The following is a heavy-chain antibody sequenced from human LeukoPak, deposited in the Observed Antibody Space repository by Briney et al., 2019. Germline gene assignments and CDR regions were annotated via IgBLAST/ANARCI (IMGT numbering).Heavy chain of an antibody. CDR2: VSRSGSPQ. CDR1: GFTFSDYH. CDR3: ARDLYTTLQGFDY. V-gene: IGHV3-48*01. Sequence: GGSLRLSCAASGFTFSDYHMDWVRQAPGKGLEWVAKVSRSGSPQYYADSVRGRFTISRDNAKNSLFLQMDSLRAEDTAVYYCARDLYTTLQGFDYWGQGALVTVSS. J-gene: IGHJ4*02. D-gene: IGHD1-26*01.